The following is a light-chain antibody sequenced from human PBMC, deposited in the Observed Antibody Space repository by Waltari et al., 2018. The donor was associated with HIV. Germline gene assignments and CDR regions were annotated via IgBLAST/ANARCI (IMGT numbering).Light chain of an antibody. CDR3: ATWDGSLGGAYV. J-gene: IGLJ1*01. CDR2: RDN. V-gene: IGLV1-47*01. CDR1: TSNVGSNF. Sequence: QSVLTQPPSASGTPGQRVTISCSGTTSNVGSNFVSWYQQLPGTAPKLLLYRDNRRPSGVPDRFSGSKSGASASLAISGLRSEDEGDYYCATWDGSLGGAYVFGAGTKVSVL.